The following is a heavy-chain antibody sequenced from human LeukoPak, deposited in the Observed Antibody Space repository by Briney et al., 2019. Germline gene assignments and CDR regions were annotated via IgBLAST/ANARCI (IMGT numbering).Heavy chain of an antibody. V-gene: IGHV3-23*01. CDR1: GFTFSSYA. J-gene: IGHJ4*02. Sequence: PGGSLRLSCAASGFTFSSYAMSWVRQAPGKGLEWVSAISGSGGSTYYADSVKGRFTISRDNSKNTLYLQMNSLRAEDTAVYYCAKDLLLWFGEPLNYFDYWGQGTLVTVSS. D-gene: IGHD3-10*01. CDR2: ISGSGGST. CDR3: AKDLLLWFGEPLNYFDY.